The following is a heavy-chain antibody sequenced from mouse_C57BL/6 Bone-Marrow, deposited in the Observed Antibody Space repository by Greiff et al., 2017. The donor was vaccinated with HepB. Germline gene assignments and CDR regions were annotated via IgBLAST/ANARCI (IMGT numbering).Heavy chain of an antibody. D-gene: IGHD1-1*01. CDR2: IDPSDSET. CDR1: GYTFTSYW. CDR3: ARDYDGSSPPFAY. V-gene: IGHV1-52*01. Sequence: QVQLQQPGAELVRPGSSVKLSCKASGYTFTSYWMHWVKQRPIQGLEWIGNIDPSDSETHYNQKFKDKATLTVDKSSSTAYMQLSSLTSEDSAVYYCARDYDGSSPPFAYCGQGTLVTVSA. J-gene: IGHJ3*01.